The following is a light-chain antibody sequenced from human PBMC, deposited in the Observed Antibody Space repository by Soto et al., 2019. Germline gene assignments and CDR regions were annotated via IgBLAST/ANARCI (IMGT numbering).Light chain of an antibody. CDR3: QQYSDSHPLFT. CDR1: QSVLYPSYNKNL. Sequence: DIVMTQSQDSLAVSLGERATINCKSSQSVLYPSYNKNLLAWYQQKPGQPPKLLIYWASTRESGVPDRFSGSGSGTDFTLTISSLQAEDVAVYYCQQYSDSHPLFTLGPGTKVDIK. J-gene: IGKJ3*01. V-gene: IGKV4-1*01. CDR2: WAS.